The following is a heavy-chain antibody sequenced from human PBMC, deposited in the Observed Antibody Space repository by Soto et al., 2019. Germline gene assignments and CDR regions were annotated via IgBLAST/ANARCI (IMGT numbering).Heavy chain of an antibody. V-gene: IGHV4-30-2*01. D-gene: IGHD6-13*01. CDR1: GGSISSGGYS. J-gene: IGHJ4*02. Sequence: SETLSLTCAVSGGSISSGGYSWSWIRQPPGKGLEWIGYIYHSGSTYYNPSLKSRVTITVDRSKSQFSLKLSSVTAADTAVYYCARASGSSWYYFDYWGQGTLVTVSS. CDR2: IYHSGST. CDR3: ARASGSSWYYFDY.